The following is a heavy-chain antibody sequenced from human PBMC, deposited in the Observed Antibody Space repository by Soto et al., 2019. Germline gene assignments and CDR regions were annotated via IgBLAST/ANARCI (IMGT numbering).Heavy chain of an antibody. CDR2: MNPESRNT. CDR3: ARFVRHQLPTIDF. Sequence: QVQLVQSGAEVKEPGASVRVSCKASGYTFTSYDINWVRQATGQGLEWMGWMNPESRNTGYAQEFQGRVTMTRDTSISTAYIELTSLRSEDTAVYYCARFVRHQLPTIDFWGQGTLVTVSS. D-gene: IGHD2-2*01. CDR1: GYTFTSYD. J-gene: IGHJ4*02. V-gene: IGHV1-8*01.